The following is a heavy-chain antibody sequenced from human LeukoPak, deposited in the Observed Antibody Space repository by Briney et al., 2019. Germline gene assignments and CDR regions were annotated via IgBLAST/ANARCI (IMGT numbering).Heavy chain of an antibody. V-gene: IGHV4-38-2*02. CDR3: AAGIEVAGAPFDY. Sequence: SETLSLTCTVSGYSISTGYFWGWIRPTPGKGLEWIANIYYSGNTFYNPSLKSRVTISLDRSKHQFSLELRSVTAADMAVYYCAAGIEVAGAPFDYWGQGTLVTVSS. CDR1: GYSISTGYF. J-gene: IGHJ4*02. D-gene: IGHD6-19*01. CDR2: IYYSGNT.